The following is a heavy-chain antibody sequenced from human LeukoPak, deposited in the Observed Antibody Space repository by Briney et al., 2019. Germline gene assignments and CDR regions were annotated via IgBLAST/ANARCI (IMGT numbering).Heavy chain of an antibody. CDR1: GFTFSSYA. Sequence: QAGGSLRLSCAASGFTFSSYAMSWVRQAPGKGLEWVSAISGSGGSTYYADSVKGRFTISRDNSKNTLYLQMNSLRAEDTAVYYCAKGGRDDYVGGSYRPHAGYYFDYWGEGTLVTVSS. D-gene: IGHD3-16*02. J-gene: IGHJ4*02. V-gene: IGHV3-23*01. CDR3: AKGGRDDYVGGSYRPHAGYYFDY. CDR2: ISGSGGST.